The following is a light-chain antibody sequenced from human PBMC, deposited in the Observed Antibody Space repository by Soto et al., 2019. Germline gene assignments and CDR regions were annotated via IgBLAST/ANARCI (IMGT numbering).Light chain of an antibody. CDR1: QSVSSSY. V-gene: IGKV3-20*01. CDR3: QQYGSSPPYT. Sequence: EIVLTQSPGTLSLSPGERATLSCRASQSVSSSYLAWYQQKPGQAPRLLIYGASSRATGIPDRFSGSGSGTDFTLTISRLEPEYFAVDYCQQYGSSPPYTFGQGTKLEI. CDR2: GAS. J-gene: IGKJ2*01.